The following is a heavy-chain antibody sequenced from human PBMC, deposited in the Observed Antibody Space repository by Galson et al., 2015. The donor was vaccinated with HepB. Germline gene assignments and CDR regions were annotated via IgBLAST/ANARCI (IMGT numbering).Heavy chain of an antibody. D-gene: IGHD3-16*01. V-gene: IGHV3-30*18. CDR1: GFTFSSYG. CDR3: AKDSPKDQGGLDY. J-gene: IGHJ4*02. Sequence: SLRLSCAASGFTFSSYGMHWVRQAPGKGLEWVAVISYDGSNKYYADSVKGRFTISRDNSKNTLYLQMNSLRAEDTAVYYCAKDSPKDQGGLDYWGQGTLVTVSS. CDR2: ISYDGSNK.